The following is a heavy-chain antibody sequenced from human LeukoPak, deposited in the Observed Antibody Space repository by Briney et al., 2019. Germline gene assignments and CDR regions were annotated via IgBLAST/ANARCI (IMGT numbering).Heavy chain of an antibody. J-gene: IGHJ4*02. CDR1: GGTFSSYA. D-gene: IGHD6-13*01. Sequence: ASVKVSCKASGGTFSSYAISWVRQAPGQGLEWMGGIIPIFGTANYAQKFQGRVTITADESTSTAYMELSSLRSEDTAVYYCASLYSSSFSALDYWGQGTLVTVSS. CDR2: IIPIFGTA. CDR3: ASLYSSSFSALDY. V-gene: IGHV1-69*13.